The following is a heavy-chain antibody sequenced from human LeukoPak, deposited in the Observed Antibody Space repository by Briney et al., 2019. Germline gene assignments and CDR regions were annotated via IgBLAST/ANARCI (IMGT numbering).Heavy chain of an antibody. CDR1: GFTFSSYG. D-gene: IGHD2-15*01. CDR2: IRYDGSNK. V-gene: IGHV3-30*02. J-gene: IGHJ4*02. CDR3: ASRLGYCSGGSCL. Sequence: GGSLRLSCAASGFTFSSYGMHWVRQAPGKGLEWVAFIRYDGSNKYYADSVKGRFTISRDNSKNTLYLQMNSLRAEDTAVYYCASRLGYCSGGSCLWGQGTLVTVSS.